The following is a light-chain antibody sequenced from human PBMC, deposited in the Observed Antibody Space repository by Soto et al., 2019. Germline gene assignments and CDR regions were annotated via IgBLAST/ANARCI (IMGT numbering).Light chain of an antibody. J-gene: IGLJ2*01. CDR2: EVS. V-gene: IGLV2-14*01. CDR3: SSYTGSSNVVV. Sequence: QSALTQPASVSGSPGQSITISCTGTSSDVGVYKYVSWYQQHPGKAPKLMIYEVSSRPSGVSNRFSGSKSDNTASLTISGLQTDDEADYYCSSYTGSSNVVVFGGGTKLTVL. CDR1: SSDVGVYKY.